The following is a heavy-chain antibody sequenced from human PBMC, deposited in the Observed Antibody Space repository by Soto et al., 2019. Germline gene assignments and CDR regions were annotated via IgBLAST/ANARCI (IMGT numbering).Heavy chain of an antibody. V-gene: IGHV3-23*01. CDR3: AKNQGVELVPLATVDWFDP. J-gene: IGHJ5*02. D-gene: IGHD1-26*01. CDR2: ISGSGFKK. CDR1: GFIFENFG. Sequence: GGSLRLSCAASGFIFENFGMSWVRQAPGKGLEWISSISGSGFKKYYADSVRGRFTISRDNSKSTVYLELNNLSAEDTAVYHCAKNQGVELVPLATVDWFDPWGQGSVVTVSS.